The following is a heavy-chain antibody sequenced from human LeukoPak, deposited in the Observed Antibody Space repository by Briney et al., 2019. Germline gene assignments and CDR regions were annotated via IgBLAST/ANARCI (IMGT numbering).Heavy chain of an antibody. Sequence: SETLSLTCAVYGGSFSGYYWSWIRQPPGKGLEWIGGINHSGSTNYNPSLKSRVTISVDTSKNQFSLKLSSVTAADTAVYYCARGLGYYDILTGYYSNWFDPWGQGTLVTVSS. D-gene: IGHD3-9*01. J-gene: IGHJ5*02. CDR2: INHSGST. CDR1: GGSFSGYY. CDR3: ARGLGYYDILTGYYSNWFDP. V-gene: IGHV4-34*01.